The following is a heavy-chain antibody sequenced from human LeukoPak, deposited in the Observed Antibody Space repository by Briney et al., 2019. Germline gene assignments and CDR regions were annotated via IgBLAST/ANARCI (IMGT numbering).Heavy chain of an antibody. CDR3: ARGGSPYGMDV. CDR2: TSSSGSTI. CDR1: GFPFGNYA. J-gene: IGHJ6*02. D-gene: IGHD3-10*01. Sequence: PGRALRLSCVASGFPFGNYAMNWVRQAPGKGLEWISYTSSSGSTIYYADSVRGRFTMSRDNAKKSMYLQMNSLSAEDTAIYYCARGGSPYGMDVWGPGTTVTVSS. V-gene: IGHV3-48*03.